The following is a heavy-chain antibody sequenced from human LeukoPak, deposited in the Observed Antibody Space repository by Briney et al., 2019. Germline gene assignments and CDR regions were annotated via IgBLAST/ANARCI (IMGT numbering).Heavy chain of an antibody. J-gene: IGHJ5*01. CDR2: IKQEGSEN. Sequence: PGRSLRLSCAASGFTFSSYSMNCVPQAPGKGLEWVANIKQEGSENSYVDSVKGRFTISRDHAKASLYLQMSSMRAEDTAVYYCARASRGLAVAGSDSWGQGTLVTVSS. V-gene: IGHV3-7*01. D-gene: IGHD6-19*01. CDR1: GFTFSSYS. CDR3: ARASRGLAVAGSDS.